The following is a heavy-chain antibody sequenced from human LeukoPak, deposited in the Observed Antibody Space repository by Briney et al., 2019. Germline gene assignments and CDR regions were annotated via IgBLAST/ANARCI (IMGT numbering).Heavy chain of an antibody. D-gene: IGHD2-2*01. V-gene: IGHV1-46*02. J-gene: IGHJ4*02. CDR3: AREGFCSGTNCPAVY. CDR1: GHTFNFYY. Sequence: GASVKVSCKASGHTFNFYYVHWVRQAPGQGLEWMGIMYPNSGGTTYAQKFQGRVTLTGDTSASTVFMELSSLTPEDTAVYYCAREGFCSGTNCPAVYWGQGTLVTVSS. CDR2: MYPNSGGT.